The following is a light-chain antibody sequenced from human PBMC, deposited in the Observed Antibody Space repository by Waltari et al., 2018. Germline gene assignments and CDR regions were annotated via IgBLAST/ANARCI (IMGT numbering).Light chain of an antibody. V-gene: IGKV3-20*01. J-gene: IGKJ2*01. CDR2: GAS. CDR3: QQYGSSPHT. CDR1: QSVSSSY. Sequence: EIVLTQSPGTLSLSPGDRATLSCRASQSVSSSYLAWYQQKPGQAPRHLIYGASSRATGIPDRFSGSGSGTDFTLTISRLEPEDFAVYYCQQYGSSPHTFGQGTKLEIK.